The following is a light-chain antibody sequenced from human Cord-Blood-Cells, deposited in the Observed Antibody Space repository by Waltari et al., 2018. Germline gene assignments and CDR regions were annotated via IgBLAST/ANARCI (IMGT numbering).Light chain of an antibody. V-gene: IGKV4-1*01. CDR2: WAS. CDR3: QQYYSTPYT. CDR1: QSVLYSSNNKNY. J-gene: IGKJ2*01. Sequence: DIVMTQSPDSLAVSLGERATINRKSSQSVLYSSNNKNYLAWYQQKPGQPPKLLIYWASTRESGVPDRFSGSGSGTYFTLTISSLQAEDVAFYYCQQYYSTPYTFGQGTKLEIK.